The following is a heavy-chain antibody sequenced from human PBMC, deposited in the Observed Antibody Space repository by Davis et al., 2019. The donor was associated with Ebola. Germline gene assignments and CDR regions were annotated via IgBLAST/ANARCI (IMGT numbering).Heavy chain of an antibody. CDR3: ARGGGYGGNLDY. CDR2: IKQDGSEK. D-gene: IGHD4-23*01. Sequence: PGGSLRLSCAASGFSFGSYWMSWVRQAPGKGLEWVANIKQDGSEKYYVDSVKGRFFISRDNAKNSLYLDMNNLRAEDTAVYYCARGGGYGGNLDYWGQGTLVTVSS. V-gene: IGHV3-7*01. J-gene: IGHJ4*02. CDR1: GFSFGSYW.